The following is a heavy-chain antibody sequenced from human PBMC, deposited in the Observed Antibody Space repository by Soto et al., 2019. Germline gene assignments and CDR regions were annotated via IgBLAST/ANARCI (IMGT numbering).Heavy chain of an antibody. D-gene: IGHD4-17*01. CDR2: IYYSGST. V-gene: IGHV4-59*01. CDR1: SGSISSYY. Sequence: ATLSLTCTVSSGSISSYYWSWIGQPPGKGLEWIGYIYYSGSTNYNPSLKSRVTISVDTSKNQFSLKLSSVTAADTAVYYCARVSSYGDYIDYYYGMDVWGQGTTVTVSS. CDR3: ARVSSYGDYIDYYYGMDV. J-gene: IGHJ6*02.